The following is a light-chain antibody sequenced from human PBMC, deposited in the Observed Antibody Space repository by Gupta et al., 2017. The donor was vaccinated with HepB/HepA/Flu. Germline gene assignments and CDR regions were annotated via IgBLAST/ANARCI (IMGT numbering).Light chain of an antibody. CDR1: SGSVSTTYY. Sequence: VVTQEPSISVSPGGPVTVTRGSNSGSVSTTYYPSWFQQTPGQAPRTLIYSTSTRSSGVPDRFSGSILGNKAALTITGAQADDESDYYCALYLGSGISVFGGGTKLTVL. J-gene: IGLJ2*01. CDR3: ALYLGSGISV. V-gene: IGLV8-61*01. CDR2: STS.